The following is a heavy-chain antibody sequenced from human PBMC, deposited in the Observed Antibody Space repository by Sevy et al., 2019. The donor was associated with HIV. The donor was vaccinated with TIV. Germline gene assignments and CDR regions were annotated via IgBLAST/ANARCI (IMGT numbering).Heavy chain of an antibody. Sequence: GGSLRLSCAASGFTVSSNYMSWVRQAPGKGLEWVSVIYSGGSTYYSYSVKGRFTISRDNSKNTLYLQMNSLRAEDTAVYYCARDFREYSSGSFYFDYWGQGTLVTVSS. CDR3: ARDFREYSSGSFYFDY. CDR1: GFTVSSNY. V-gene: IGHV3-53*01. CDR2: IYSGGST. D-gene: IGHD6-25*01. J-gene: IGHJ4*02.